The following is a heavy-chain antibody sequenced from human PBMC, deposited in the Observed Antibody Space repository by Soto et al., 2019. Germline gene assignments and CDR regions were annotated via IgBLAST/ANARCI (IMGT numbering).Heavy chain of an antibody. CDR1: GYTFTSHF. Sequence: VASVKVSCKASGYTFTSHFVHWVRQAPGQGLEWMEIINPSDGGTTYAQKFQGRVTMTRDTSTSTVYMELNSLRAEDTAVYYCAGMTTATTGVNWFGPWGQGTLVTVSS. CDR3: AGMTTATTGVNWFGP. J-gene: IGHJ5*02. V-gene: IGHV1-46*01. CDR2: INPSDGGT. D-gene: IGHD4-17*01.